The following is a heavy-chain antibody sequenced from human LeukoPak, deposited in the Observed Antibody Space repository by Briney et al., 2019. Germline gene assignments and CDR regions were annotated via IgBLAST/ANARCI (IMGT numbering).Heavy chain of an antibody. CDR1: GGSISSGDYY. CDR2: IYYSGST. CDR3: ARETGLWFGESNLDY. J-gene: IGHJ4*02. D-gene: IGHD3-10*01. V-gene: IGHV4-30-4*08. Sequence: PSQTLSLTCTVSGGSISSGDYYWSWIRQPPGKGLEWIGYIYYSGSTNYNPSLKSRVTISVDTSKNQFSLKLSSVTAADTAVYYCARETGLWFGESNLDYWGQGTLVTVSS.